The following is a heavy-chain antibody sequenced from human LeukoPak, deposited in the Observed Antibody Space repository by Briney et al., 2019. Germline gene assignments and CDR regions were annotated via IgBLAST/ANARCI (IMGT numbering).Heavy chain of an antibody. J-gene: IGHJ5*02. Sequence: PSQTLSLTCTVSGGSISSGGYYWSWIRQPPGKGLEWIGYIYHSGSTYYNPSLKSRVTISVDTSKNQFSLKLSSVTAADTAVYYCARYDRIMITFGGVIVSGWFDPWGQGTLVTVSS. D-gene: IGHD3-16*02. CDR1: GGSISSGGYY. CDR2: IYHSGST. V-gene: IGHV4-30-2*02. CDR3: ARYDRIMITFGGVIVSGWFDP.